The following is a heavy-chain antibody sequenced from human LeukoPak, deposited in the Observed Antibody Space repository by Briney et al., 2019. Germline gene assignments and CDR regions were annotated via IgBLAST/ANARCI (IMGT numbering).Heavy chain of an antibody. CDR1: GFTFSIYH. J-gene: IGHJ4*02. D-gene: IGHD3-22*01. Sequence: GRSLRLSCAASGFTFSIYHMHWVRQAPGRGLEWVAVIWDDGSKKYYVDSVKGRFIISRDNAKNSLYLQMNSLRAEDTAVYYCARDLRTYDSSGYYFNWGQGTLVTVSS. CDR2: IWDDGSKK. CDR3: ARDLRTYDSSGYYFN. V-gene: IGHV3-33*01.